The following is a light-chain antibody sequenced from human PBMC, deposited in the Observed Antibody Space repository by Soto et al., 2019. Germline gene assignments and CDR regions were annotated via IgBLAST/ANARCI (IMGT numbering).Light chain of an antibody. CDR3: QEYGSSPTT. V-gene: IGKV3-20*01. CDR1: QSVSSN. J-gene: IGKJ1*01. Sequence: EIVLTQSPGTLSLSPGERATLSCRASQSVSSNLAWYQQKPGQAPRLLIYGASSRATGIPDRVSGSGSGTDFTLTISRLEPEDFAVYYCQEYGSSPTTLGQETKVDIK. CDR2: GAS.